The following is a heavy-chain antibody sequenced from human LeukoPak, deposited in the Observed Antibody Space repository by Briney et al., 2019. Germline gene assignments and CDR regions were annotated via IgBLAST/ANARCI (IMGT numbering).Heavy chain of an antibody. CDR3: ARTNRELVTGFDY. CDR1: GYTFTGYY. Sequence: ASVKVSCKASGYTFTGYYMHWVRQAPGQGLEWMGWINPNSGGTNYAQKFQGRVTMTRDTSISTAYMELSRLRSDDTAVYYCARTNRELVTGFDYWGQGTLVTVSP. CDR2: INPNSGGT. V-gene: IGHV1-2*02. D-gene: IGHD6-6*01. J-gene: IGHJ4*02.